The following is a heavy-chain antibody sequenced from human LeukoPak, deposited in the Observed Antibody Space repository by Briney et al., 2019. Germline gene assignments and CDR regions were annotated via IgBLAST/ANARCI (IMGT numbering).Heavy chain of an antibody. D-gene: IGHD6-19*01. CDR3: ARIYFLSSGWPYYFDY. CDR2: IYYSGST. Sequence: SETLSLTCTVSGGSIGSSSYYWGWIRQPPGKGLEWIGSIYYSGSTYYNPSLKSRVTISVDTSKNQFSLKLSSVTAADTAVYYCARIYFLSSGWPYYFDYWGQGTLVTVSS. V-gene: IGHV4-39*01. CDR1: GGSIGSSSYY. J-gene: IGHJ4*02.